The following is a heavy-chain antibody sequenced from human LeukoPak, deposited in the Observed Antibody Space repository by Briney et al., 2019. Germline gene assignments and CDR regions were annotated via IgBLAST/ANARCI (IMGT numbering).Heavy chain of an antibody. J-gene: IGHJ4*02. CDR1: GSTFSSYY. Sequence: QPGGSLRLSCAASGSTFSSYYMHWVRQAPGKGLVWVSRINTDGSSTTYADSVKGRITISRDNAKNTLYLQMNSLRAEDTAVYYCVKDVGGSYAFDYWGQGILVTVAS. D-gene: IGHD1-26*01. CDR2: INTDGSST. V-gene: IGHV3-74*01. CDR3: VKDVGGSYAFDY.